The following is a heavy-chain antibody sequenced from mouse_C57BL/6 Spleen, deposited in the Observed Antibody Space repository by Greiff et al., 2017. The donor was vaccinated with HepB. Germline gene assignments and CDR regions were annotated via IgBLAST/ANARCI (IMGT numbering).Heavy chain of an antibody. CDR3: AYDYDGYFDV. V-gene: IGHV5-4*03. D-gene: IGHD2-4*01. CDR2: ISDGGSYT. J-gene: IGHJ1*03. Sequence: EVKLVESGGGLVKPGGSLKLSCAASGFTFSSYAMSWVRQTPEKRPEWVATISDGGSYTYYPDNVKGRFTISRDNAKNNLYLQMSHLKSEDTAMYYCAYDYDGYFDVWGTGTTVTVSS. CDR1: GFTFSSYA.